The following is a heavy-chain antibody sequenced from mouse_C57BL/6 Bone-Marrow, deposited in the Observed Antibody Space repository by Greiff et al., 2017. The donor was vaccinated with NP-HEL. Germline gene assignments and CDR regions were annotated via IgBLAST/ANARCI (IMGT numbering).Heavy chain of an antibody. CDR2: IDPSDSYT. V-gene: IGHV1-69*01. D-gene: IGHD1-1*02. J-gene: IGHJ3*01. CDR3: ARDYLGAWFAY. CDR1: GYTFTSYW. Sequence: QVQLKQPGAELVMPGASVKLSCKASGYTFTSYWMHWVKQRPGQGLEWIGEIDPSDSYTNYNQKFKGKSTLTVDKSSSTAYMQLSSLTSEDSAVYYCARDYLGAWFAYWGQGTLVTVSA.